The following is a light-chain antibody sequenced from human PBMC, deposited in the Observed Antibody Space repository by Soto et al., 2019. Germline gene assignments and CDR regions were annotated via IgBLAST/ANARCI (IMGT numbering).Light chain of an antibody. CDR2: GVS. V-gene: IGKV1-16*01. CDR3: QQYNTYPPT. CDR1: QTISNY. J-gene: IGKJ1*01. Sequence: DIQMTQSPSSLSASIGDRVTITCRASQTISNYLNWYQQKSGKAPNVLIYGVSSLKGGVPSRFSGSGSGTEFTLTISSLQPDDFATYYCQQYNTYPPTFGQGTKVDIK.